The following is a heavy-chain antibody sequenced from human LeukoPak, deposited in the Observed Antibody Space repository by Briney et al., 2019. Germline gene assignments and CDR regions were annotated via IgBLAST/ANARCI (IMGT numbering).Heavy chain of an antibody. CDR3: ARSIVATSPFYY. V-gene: IGHV3-48*01. CDR1: GFTFSGYS. D-gene: IGHD5-12*01. Sequence: PGGSLRLSCAASGFTFSGYSINWVRQAPGKGLEWLSYIAWDTITIYYADSVKGRFTISRDNSKNTLYLQMNSLRAEDTAVYYCARSIVATSPFYYWGQGTLVTVSS. J-gene: IGHJ4*02. CDR2: IAWDTITI.